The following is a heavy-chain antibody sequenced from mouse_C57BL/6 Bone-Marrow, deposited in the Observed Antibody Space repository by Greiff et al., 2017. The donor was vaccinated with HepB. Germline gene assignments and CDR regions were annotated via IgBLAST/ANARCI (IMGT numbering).Heavy chain of an antibody. J-gene: IGHJ4*01. V-gene: IGHV2-5*01. CDR3: AKKSYWDYYAMDY. D-gene: IGHD2-12*01. CDR1: GFSLTSYG. CDR2: IWRGGST. Sequence: VQLQESGPGLVQPSQSLSITCTVSGFSLTSYGVHWVHQSPGKGLEWLGVIWRGGSTDYNAAFMSRLSITKDNSKSQVFFKMNSLQADDTAIYYCAKKSYWDYYAMDYWGQGTSVTVSS.